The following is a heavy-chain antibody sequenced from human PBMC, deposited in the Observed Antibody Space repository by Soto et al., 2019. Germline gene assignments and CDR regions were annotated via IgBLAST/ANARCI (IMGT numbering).Heavy chain of an antibody. CDR2: IYYSGRT. D-gene: IGHD6-13*01. CDR1: GGSISSGGYY. CDR3: ARVFSDSSSFFDP. Sequence: QVQLQESGPGLVKPSQTLSLTCTVSGGSISSGGYYWSWISQHPGKGLEWIGYIYYSGRTYYNPSLKSRVTISVDTSKNQFSLKLSSVTAADTAVYYCARVFSDSSSFFDPWGQGTLVTVSS. V-gene: IGHV4-31*03. J-gene: IGHJ5*02.